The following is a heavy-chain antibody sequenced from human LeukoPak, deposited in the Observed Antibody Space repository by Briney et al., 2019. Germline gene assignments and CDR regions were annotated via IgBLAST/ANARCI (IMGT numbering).Heavy chain of an antibody. D-gene: IGHD6-19*01. CDR3: ARDRSGPGGFDP. Sequence: GGSLRLSCVASGFTFSSYSMNWVRQAPGKGLEWVSSISSSSSYIYYADSVKGRFTISRDNAKNSLYLQMNSLRAEDTAVYYCARDRSGPGGFDPWGQGTLVTVSS. V-gene: IGHV3-21*01. CDR1: GFTFSSYS. CDR2: ISSSSSYI. J-gene: IGHJ5*02.